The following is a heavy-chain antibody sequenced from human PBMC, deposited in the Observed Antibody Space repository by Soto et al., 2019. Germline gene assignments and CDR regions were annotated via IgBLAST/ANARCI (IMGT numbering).Heavy chain of an antibody. J-gene: IGHJ4*02. D-gene: IGHD6-19*01. Sequence: SETLSLTCAVYGGSFSGYYWSWIRQPPGKGLEWIGEINHSGSTNYNPPLKSRVTISVDTSKNQFSLKLSSVTAADTAVYYCARVKRGGGFPIGWLGVYFDYSGQATLVTVFS. V-gene: IGHV4-34*01. CDR1: GGSFSGYY. CDR2: INHSGST. CDR3: ARVKRGGGFPIGWLGVYFDY.